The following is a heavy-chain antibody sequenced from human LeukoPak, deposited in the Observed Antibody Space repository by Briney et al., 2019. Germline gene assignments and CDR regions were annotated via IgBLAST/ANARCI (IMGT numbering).Heavy chain of an antibody. D-gene: IGHD6-6*01. CDR3: ARGGAARLHFQN. CDR2: IYHSGST. J-gene: IGHJ1*01. CDR1: GGSINNYY. V-gene: IGHV4-59*01. Sequence: SETLSLTCSVSGGSINNYYWSWIRQPPGKGLEWIGYIYHSGSTKYNPSLKSRVTISVDTSKNQFSLNLNSVTAADTAVYYCARGGAARLHFQNWGQGTLVTVSS.